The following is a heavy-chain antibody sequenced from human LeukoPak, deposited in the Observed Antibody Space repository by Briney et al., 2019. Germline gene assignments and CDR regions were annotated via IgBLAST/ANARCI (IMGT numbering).Heavy chain of an antibody. V-gene: IGHV1-46*01. J-gene: IGHJ2*01. Sequence: ASVKVSCKASGYTFTSYYMHWVRQAPGQGLEWMGIINPSGGSTSYAQKFQDRVTMTRDTSITTVYMGLTSLTSDDTAVYYCARDLGPITAPDWRFDLWGRGTLVTVSS. D-gene: IGHD6-13*01. CDR1: GYTFTSYY. CDR3: ARDLGPITAPDWRFDL. CDR2: INPSGGST.